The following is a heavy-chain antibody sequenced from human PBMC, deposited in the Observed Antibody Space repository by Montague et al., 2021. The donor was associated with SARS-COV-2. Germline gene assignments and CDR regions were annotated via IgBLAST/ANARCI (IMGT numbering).Heavy chain of an antibody. V-gene: IGHV3-23*01. CDR1: GFTFSTYA. CDR2: VTGSGGAT. CDR3: PRHVGMERVTYGMDV. J-gene: IGHJ6*02. Sequence: SLRLSCAASGFTFSTYAMSWVRQAPGKGLEWVSRVTGSGGATYYADSVKGRFTISRDNSKNTVFLHMNSLRTEDTAVYYCPRHVGMERVTYGMDVWGQGTTVTVSS. D-gene: IGHD3-3*01.